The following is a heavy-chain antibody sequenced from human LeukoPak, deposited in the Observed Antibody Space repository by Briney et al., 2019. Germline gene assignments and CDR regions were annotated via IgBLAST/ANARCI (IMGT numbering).Heavy chain of an antibody. D-gene: IGHD2-2*01. CDR2: IGAGSST. J-gene: IGHJ4*02. V-gene: IGHV3-23*01. Sequence: GGSLRLSCAASGFTFSGCAMSWVRQAPGKGLEWVSAIGAGSSTYYADSVKGRFTISRDNSKNTLYLQMNSLRAEDTAVYYCAKGGSTSPNGINDYWGQGTLVTVSS. CDR3: AKGGSTSPNGINDY. CDR1: GFTFSGCA.